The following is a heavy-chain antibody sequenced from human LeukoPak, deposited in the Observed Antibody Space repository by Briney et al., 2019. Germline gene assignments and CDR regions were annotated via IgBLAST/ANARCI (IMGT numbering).Heavy chain of an antibody. CDR1: GFTFSSYA. CDR3: AKDDRIQTRRYSYNY. V-gene: IGHV3-30*04. J-gene: IGHJ4*02. CDR2: ISYDGSNK. D-gene: IGHD5-18*01. Sequence: QPGGSLRLSCAASGFTFSSYAMHWVRQAPGKGLEWVAVISYDGSNKYYADSVKGRFTISRDNSKNTLYLQMNSLRAEDTAVYYCAKDDRIQTRRYSYNYWGQGTLVTVSS.